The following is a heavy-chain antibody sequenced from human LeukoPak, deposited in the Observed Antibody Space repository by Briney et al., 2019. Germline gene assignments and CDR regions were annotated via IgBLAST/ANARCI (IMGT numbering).Heavy chain of an antibody. J-gene: IGHJ4*02. CDR2: ISWNSGSI. D-gene: IGHD2-2*02. Sequence: SLRLSCAASGFTFDDYAMHWVRQAPGKGLEWVSGISWNSGSIGYADSVKGRFTISRDNAKNSLYLQMNSLRAEDTALYYCAKEGCSSTSCYNYFDYWGQGTLVTVSS. CDR3: AKEGCSSTSCYNYFDY. V-gene: IGHV3-9*01. CDR1: GFTFDDYA.